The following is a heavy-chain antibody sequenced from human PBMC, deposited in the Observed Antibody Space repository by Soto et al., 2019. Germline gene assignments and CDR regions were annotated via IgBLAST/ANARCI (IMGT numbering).Heavy chain of an antibody. CDR1: GFTFSSYW. Sequence: EVQLVESGGGLVQPGGSLRLSCAASGFTFSSYWMSWVRQAPGKGLEWVANIKEDGSEKYYVDSVKGRFTISRDNAKKSLYLQTNSLSAEDTAVYYCARVGSGSYYFDPDYYGMDVWGQGTTVTVSS. J-gene: IGHJ6*02. CDR2: IKEDGSEK. V-gene: IGHV3-7*01. CDR3: ARVGSGSYYFDPDYYGMDV. D-gene: IGHD3-10*01.